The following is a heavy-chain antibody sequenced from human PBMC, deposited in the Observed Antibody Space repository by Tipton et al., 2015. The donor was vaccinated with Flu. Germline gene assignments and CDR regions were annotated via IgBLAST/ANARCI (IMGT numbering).Heavy chain of an antibody. V-gene: IGHV3-23*01. CDR2: ISISGTDT. Sequence: SLRLSCAASGFTFSTYALSWVRQAPGKGLEWVSCISISGTDTYYADYVKGRFTISRDNSRNTLYLQMNSLRVDDTAVYYCVKDDVSPGGWAAGYWGQGALVTVSS. J-gene: IGHJ4*02. CDR1: GFTFSTYA. D-gene: IGHD6-19*01. CDR3: VKDDVSPGGWAAGY.